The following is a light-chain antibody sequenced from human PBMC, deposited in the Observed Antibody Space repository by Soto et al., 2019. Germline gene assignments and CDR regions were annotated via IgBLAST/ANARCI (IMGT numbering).Light chain of an antibody. CDR3: QKANGFPVT. Sequence: DIQMTQSPSSVSASVGDRVTITCRASQGIGNWLAWYQQKTGKAPSLLIFGVSNLQVGVTSRFSGSGCGTNFTLTISSLKPEDFETYYCQKANGFPVTYGPGNKVDVK. CDR2: GVS. V-gene: IGKV1D-12*01. CDR1: QGIGNW. J-gene: IGKJ3*01.